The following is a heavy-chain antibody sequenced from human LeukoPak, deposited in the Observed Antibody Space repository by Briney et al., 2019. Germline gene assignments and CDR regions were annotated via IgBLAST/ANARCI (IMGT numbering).Heavy chain of an antibody. V-gene: IGHV3-48*01. CDR1: GFTFSSYW. Sequence: PGGSLRLSCAASGFTFSSYWMSWVRQAPGKGLEWVSYISSSSTIYYADSVKGRFTISRDNAKNSLYLQMNSLRAEDTAVYYCARVGIAAAGPDYWGQGTLVTVSS. D-gene: IGHD6-13*01. CDR3: ARVGIAAAGPDY. CDR2: ISSSSTI. J-gene: IGHJ4*02.